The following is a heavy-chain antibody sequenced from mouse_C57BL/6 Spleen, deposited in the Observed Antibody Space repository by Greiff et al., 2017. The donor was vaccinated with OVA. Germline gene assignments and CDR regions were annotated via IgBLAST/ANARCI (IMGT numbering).Heavy chain of an antibody. CDR1: GYTFTSYW. D-gene: IGHD2-4*01. J-gene: IGHJ1*03. V-gene: IGHV1-72*01. Sequence: VQLQESGAELVKPGASVKLSCKASGYTFTSYWMHWVKQRPGRGLEWIGRIDPNSGGTKYNEKFKSKATLTVDKPSSTAYMQLSSLTSEDSAVYYCAREDYDYDDGWYFDVWGTGTTVTVSS. CDR2: IDPNSGGT. CDR3: AREDYDYDDGWYFDV.